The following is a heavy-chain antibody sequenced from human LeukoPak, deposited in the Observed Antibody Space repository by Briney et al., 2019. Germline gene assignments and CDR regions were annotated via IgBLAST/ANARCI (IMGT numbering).Heavy chain of an antibody. V-gene: IGHV4-59*08. D-gene: IGHD6-19*01. CDR2: IYYSGST. CDR1: GGSISSYY. Sequence: SETLSLTCSVSGGSISSYYWSWIRQPPGKGLEWIGYIYYSGSTNYNPSLKSRVTISLDTSKNQFSLKLSSVTAADTAVYYCARSSGWYLSSDYWGQGTPVTVSS. CDR3: ARSSGWYLSSDY. J-gene: IGHJ4*02.